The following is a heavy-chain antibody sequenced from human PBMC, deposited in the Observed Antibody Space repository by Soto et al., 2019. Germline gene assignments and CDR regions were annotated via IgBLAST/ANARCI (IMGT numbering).Heavy chain of an antibody. CDR2: ISYDGSNK. V-gene: IGHV3-30-3*01. CDR3: ARGARGKGVVWVYWFDP. D-gene: IGHD3-3*01. Sequence: QVQLVESGGGVVQPGRSLRLSCAASGFTFSSYAMHWVRQAPGKGLEWVAVISYDGSNKYYADSVKGRFTISRDNSKNTLYLQMNSLRAEDTAVYYCARGARGKGVVWVYWFDPWGQGTLVTVSS. CDR1: GFTFSSYA. J-gene: IGHJ5*02.